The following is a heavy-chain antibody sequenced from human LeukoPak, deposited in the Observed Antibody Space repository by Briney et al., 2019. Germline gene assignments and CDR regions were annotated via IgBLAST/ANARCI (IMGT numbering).Heavy chain of an antibody. V-gene: IGHV4-61*02. J-gene: IGHJ4*02. CDR2: IYASGST. Sequence: SETLSLTCTVSGGSISSGSYYWSWIRQPAGKGLEWIGRIYASGSTNYNPSLKSRVTISVDTSKNQFSLKLSSVTAADTAVYYCARATYSANRFDYWGQGTLVTVSS. CDR3: ARATYSANRFDY. CDR1: GGSISSGSYY. D-gene: IGHD2-15*01.